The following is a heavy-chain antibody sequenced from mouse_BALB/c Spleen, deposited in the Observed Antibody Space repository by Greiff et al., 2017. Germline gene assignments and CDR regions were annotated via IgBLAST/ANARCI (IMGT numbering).Heavy chain of an antibody. V-gene: IGHV1-87*01. J-gene: IGHJ3*01. Sequence: VQLQQSGAELARPGASVKLSCKASGYTFTSYWMQWVKQRPGQGLEWIGAIYPGDGDTRYTQKFKGKATLTADKSSSTAYMQLSSLASEDSAVYYCAREGGYYGFAYWGQGTLVTVSA. CDR1: GYTFTSYW. D-gene: IGHD2-3*01. CDR2: IYPGDGDT. CDR3: AREGGYYGFAY.